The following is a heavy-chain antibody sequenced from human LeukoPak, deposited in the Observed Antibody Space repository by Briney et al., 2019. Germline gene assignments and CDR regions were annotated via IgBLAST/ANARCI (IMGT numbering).Heavy chain of an antibody. Sequence: PGGSLRLSCAASGFTFSYAAMNWVRQAPGKGLEWVSSISGSSSFIHYADSGKGRFTISKDNANNTVYLKMNSLGAEDTAVYYCAREKESWGYCSGGSCSKIDYWGQGTLVTVSS. V-gene: IGHV3-21*01. CDR1: GFTFSYAA. CDR3: AREKESWGYCSGGSCSKIDY. CDR2: ISGSSSFI. D-gene: IGHD2-15*01. J-gene: IGHJ4*02.